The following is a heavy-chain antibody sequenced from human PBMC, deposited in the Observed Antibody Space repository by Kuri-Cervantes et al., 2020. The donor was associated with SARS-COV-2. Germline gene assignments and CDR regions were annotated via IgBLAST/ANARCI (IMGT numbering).Heavy chain of an antibody. CDR2: IYYSGST. D-gene: IGHD1/OR15-1a*01. CDR3: ARGGTSGYYYYGMDV. J-gene: IGHJ6*02. Sequence: GSLRLSCTVSGGSISSSSYYWGWIRQPPGKGLEWIGYIYYSGSTNYNPSLKSRVTISVDTSKNRFSLKLSSVTAVDTAVYYCARGGTSGYYYYGMDVWGQGTTVTVSS. CDR1: GGSISSSSYY. V-gene: IGHV4-61*05.